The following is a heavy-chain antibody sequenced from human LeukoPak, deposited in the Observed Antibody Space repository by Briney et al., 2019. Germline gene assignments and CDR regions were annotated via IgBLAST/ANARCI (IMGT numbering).Heavy chain of an antibody. Sequence: GRSLRLSCAASGFIFSSYGMHWVRQAPGKGLEWVAVIWYDGSNKYYADSVKGRFTISRDNSKNTLYLQMNSLRAEDTAVYYCARDKNSPWYYYDSSGYSDAFDIWGQGTMVTVSS. J-gene: IGHJ3*02. CDR3: ARDKNSPWYYYDSSGYSDAFDI. CDR1: GFIFSSYG. CDR2: IWYDGSNK. D-gene: IGHD3-22*01. V-gene: IGHV3-33*01.